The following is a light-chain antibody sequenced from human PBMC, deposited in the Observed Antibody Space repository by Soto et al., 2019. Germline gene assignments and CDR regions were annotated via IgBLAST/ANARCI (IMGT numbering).Light chain of an antibody. Sequence: QSVLTQPASVSGSPGQSITISCTGTSSDVGGYNYVSWYQQHPGKAPKFIIYDVNNRPSGVSNRFSGSKSGNTASLAISGLQAEDEADCYCSSYTTSNTRQIVFGTGTKVTV. CDR2: DVN. J-gene: IGLJ1*01. CDR1: SSDVGGYNY. V-gene: IGLV2-14*01. CDR3: SSYTTSNTRQIV.